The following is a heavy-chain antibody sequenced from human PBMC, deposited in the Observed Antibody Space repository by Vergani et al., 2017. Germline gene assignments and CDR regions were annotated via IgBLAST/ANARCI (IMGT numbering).Heavy chain of an antibody. V-gene: IGHV4-61*02. Sequence: QVQLQESGPGLVKPSQTLSLTCTVSGGSISSGSYYWSWIRQPAGKGLEWIGRIYTSGSTNYNPSLKSRVTISVDTSKNQFSLKLRSVTAADTAVDYCAGDPGSSGWPNWFDPWGQGTLVTVSS. J-gene: IGHJ5*02. CDR2: IYTSGST. D-gene: IGHD6-19*01. CDR3: AGDPGSSGWPNWFDP. CDR1: GGSISSGSYY.